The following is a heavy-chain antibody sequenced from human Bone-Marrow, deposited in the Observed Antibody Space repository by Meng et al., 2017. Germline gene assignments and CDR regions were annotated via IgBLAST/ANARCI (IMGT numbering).Heavy chain of an antibody. D-gene: IGHD3-22*01. CDR2: IYTSGST. CDR1: GGSISSGSYY. Sequence: SCTVSGGSISSGSYYWSWIRQPAGKGLEWIGRIYTSGSTNYNPSLKSRVTISVDTSKNQFSLKLSSVTAADTAVYYCAREGWYYYDSSGYYRAYWGQGPLVPVSS. CDR3: AREGWYYYDSSGYYRAY. V-gene: IGHV4-61*02. J-gene: IGHJ4*02.